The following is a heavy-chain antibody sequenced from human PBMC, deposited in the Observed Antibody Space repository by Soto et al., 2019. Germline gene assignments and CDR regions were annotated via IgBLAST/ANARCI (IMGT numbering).Heavy chain of an antibody. D-gene: IGHD6-13*01. Sequence: GVLRLACAVSGFTFSSYAMIWVRQSPGKGLEWVSAISGSGGSTYYADSVKGRFTISRDNSKNTLYLQMKSLRAEDTAVYYCAKERSSSWYLWDWFAPWGQGTLVTVSS. V-gene: IGHV3-23*01. CDR1: GFTFSSYA. J-gene: IGHJ5*02. CDR2: ISGSGGST. CDR3: AKERSSSWYLWDWFAP.